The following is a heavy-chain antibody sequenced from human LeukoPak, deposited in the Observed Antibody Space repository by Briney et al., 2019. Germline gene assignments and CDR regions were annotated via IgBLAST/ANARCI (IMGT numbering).Heavy chain of an antibody. D-gene: IGHD5-18*01. J-gene: IGHJ4*02. CDR3: ARDPLYSYGYFDY. Sequence: GGSLRLSCAASGFTLSSYAMSWVRQAPGKGLEWVSNISSSSSTIYYADSVKGRFTISRDNAKNSLYLQMNSLRAEDTAVYYCARDPLYSYGYFDYWGQGTLVTVSS. CDR2: ISSSSSTI. CDR1: GFTLSSYA. V-gene: IGHV3-48*01.